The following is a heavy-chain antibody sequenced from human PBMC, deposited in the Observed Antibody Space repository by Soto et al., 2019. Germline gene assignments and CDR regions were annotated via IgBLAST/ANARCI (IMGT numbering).Heavy chain of an antibody. CDR3: ARGDTYYYDSSGYPVDY. J-gene: IGHJ4*02. D-gene: IGHD3-22*01. CDR1: GFTFSSYG. CDR2: IWYDGSNK. V-gene: IGHV3-33*01. Sequence: GGSLRLSCAASGFTFSSYGMHWVRQAPGKGLEWVAVIWYDGSNKYYADSVKGRFTISRDNSKNTLYLQMNSLRAEDTAVYYCARGDTYYYDSSGYPVDYWGQGTLVTVSS.